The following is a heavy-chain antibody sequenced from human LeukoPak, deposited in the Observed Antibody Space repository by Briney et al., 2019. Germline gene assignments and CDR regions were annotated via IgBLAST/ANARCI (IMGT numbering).Heavy chain of an antibody. V-gene: IGHV3-48*02. CDR3: ASWPDFWSGHYGVDV. Sequence: GGSLRLSCAASGFTFSSYSMNWVRQAPGKGLEWVSYITSSSSTIYYADSVKGRFTISRGNAKNSLYLQMNSLRDEDTAVYYCASWPDFWSGHYGVDVWGQGTTVTVSS. CDR1: GFTFSSYS. D-gene: IGHD3-3*01. J-gene: IGHJ6*02. CDR2: ITSSSSTI.